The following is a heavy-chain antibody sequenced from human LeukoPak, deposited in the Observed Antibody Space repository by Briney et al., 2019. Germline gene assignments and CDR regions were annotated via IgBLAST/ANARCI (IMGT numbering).Heavy chain of an antibody. V-gene: IGHV1-8*01. CDR2: MNPNSGNT. Sequence: ASVKVSCKASGYTFTSYDINWVRQATGQGLELMGWMNPNSGNTGYAQRFQGRVTMTRNTSISTAYMELSSLRSEDTAVYYCGRGVYDSSPPDYWGQGTLVTVSS. J-gene: IGHJ4*02. D-gene: IGHD3-22*01. CDR3: GRGVYDSSPPDY. CDR1: GYTFTSYD.